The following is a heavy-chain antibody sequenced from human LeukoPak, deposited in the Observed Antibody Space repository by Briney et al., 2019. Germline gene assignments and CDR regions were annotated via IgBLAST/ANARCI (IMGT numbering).Heavy chain of an antibody. J-gene: IGHJ2*01. Sequence: SETLSLTCTVSGGSISSYYWSWIRQPAGKGLEWIGRIYTSGSTNYNPSLKSRVTMSVDTSKNQFSLKLSSVTAADTAVYYCARDPATGGYWYFDLWGRGTLVTVSS. V-gene: IGHV4-4*07. CDR1: GGSISSYY. CDR3: ARDPATGGYWYFDL. CDR2: IYTSGST. D-gene: IGHD6-25*01.